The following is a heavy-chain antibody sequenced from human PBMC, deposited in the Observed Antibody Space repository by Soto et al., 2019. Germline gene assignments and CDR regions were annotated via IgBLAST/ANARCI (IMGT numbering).Heavy chain of an antibody. Sequence: GSLILACTASGFTFSSYAMSGVRQAPGKGLEWVSAISGSGGSTYYADSVKVRFTISRDNSKNTLYLQMNRLRAEDTAVYYCAKAAVAGYSGSGRPGDDYWGQGTLVTVSS. V-gene: IGHV3-23*01. J-gene: IGHJ4*02. CDR3: AKAAVAGYSGSGRPGDDY. CDR1: GFTFSSYA. D-gene: IGHD5-12*01. CDR2: ISGSGGST.